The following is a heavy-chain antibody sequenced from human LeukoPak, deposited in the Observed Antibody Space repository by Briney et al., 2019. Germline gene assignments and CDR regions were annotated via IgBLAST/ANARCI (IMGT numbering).Heavy chain of an antibody. Sequence: GESLKTSCKGSGYSFTSYWIGWVRQMPGKGLEWMGIIYPGDSDTRYSPSFQGQVTISADKSISTAYLQWSSLKASDTAMYYCARSVATFWSGYYYYDYWGQGTLVTVSS. J-gene: IGHJ4*02. CDR3: ARSVATFWSGYYYYDY. CDR2: IYPGDSDT. D-gene: IGHD3-3*01. V-gene: IGHV5-51*01. CDR1: GYSFTSYW.